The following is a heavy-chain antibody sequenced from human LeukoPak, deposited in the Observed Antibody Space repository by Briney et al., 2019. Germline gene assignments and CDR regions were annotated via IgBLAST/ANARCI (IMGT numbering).Heavy chain of an antibody. CDR1: GFTFSSFG. CDR3: AKVIRGGYGMDV. Sequence: PGGPLRLSCAASGFTFSSFGMNWDRQAPGKWLEWVSYISYSSSLTDYAASVKGRFTISRDNDKNSLSLQLNSLRDEDTAVYFCAKVIRGGYGMDVWGQGTTVTVSS. D-gene: IGHD3-10*01. CDR2: ISYSSSLT. J-gene: IGHJ6*02. V-gene: IGHV3-48*02.